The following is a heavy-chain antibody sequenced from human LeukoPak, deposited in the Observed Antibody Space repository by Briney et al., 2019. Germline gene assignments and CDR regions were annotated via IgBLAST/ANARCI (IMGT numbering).Heavy chain of an antibody. CDR3: ARHEGRKRWLQLRAFDM. D-gene: IGHD5-24*01. CDR2: INHSGST. J-gene: IGHJ3*02. V-gene: IGHV4-34*01. CDR1: GGSFSGYY. Sequence: SETLSLTCAVYGGSFSGYYWSWIRQPPGKGLEWFGEINHSGSTNYNPSLKSRVTISVDTSKNQFSLKLSSVTAADTAVYYCARHEGRKRWLQLRAFDMWGQGTMVTVSS.